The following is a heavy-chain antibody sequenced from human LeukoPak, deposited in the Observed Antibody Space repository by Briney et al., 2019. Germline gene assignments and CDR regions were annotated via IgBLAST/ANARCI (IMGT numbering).Heavy chain of an antibody. V-gene: IGHV4-59*08. CDR2: IYYSGST. Sequence: ASESLSLTCTVSGGSISSYYWSWIRQPPGKGLEWIGYIYYSGSTNYNPSLKSRVTISVDTSKNQFSLKLSSVTAADTAVYYCARQTYYYDSSGYYPHAYYFDYWGQGTLVTVSS. D-gene: IGHD3-22*01. CDR3: ARQTYYYDSSGYYPHAYYFDY. J-gene: IGHJ4*02. CDR1: GGSISSYY.